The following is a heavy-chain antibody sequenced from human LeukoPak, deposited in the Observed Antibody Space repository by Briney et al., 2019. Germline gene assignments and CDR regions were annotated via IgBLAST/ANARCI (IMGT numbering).Heavy chain of an antibody. Sequence: ASVKVSCKASGYTFTSYYMHWVRQAPGQGLEWMGIINPSGGSTSYAQKFQGRVTMTRDTSTSTVYMELSSLRSEDTAVYYCARDAIVVVPAASYTFDYWGQGTLVTVSS. CDR1: GYTFTSYY. J-gene: IGHJ4*02. CDR2: INPSGGST. D-gene: IGHD2-2*01. CDR3: ARDAIVVVPAASYTFDY. V-gene: IGHV1-46*01.